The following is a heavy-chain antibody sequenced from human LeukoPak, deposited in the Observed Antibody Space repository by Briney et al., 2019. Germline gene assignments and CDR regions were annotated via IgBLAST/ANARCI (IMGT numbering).Heavy chain of an antibody. CDR1: GFTFSSYG. J-gene: IGHJ4*02. CDR2: IWYDGSNK. D-gene: IGHD1-1*01. V-gene: IGHV3-33*01. Sequence: GGSLRLSCAASGFTFSSYGMHWVRQAPGKGLEWVAVIWYDGSNKYYADSVKGRFTISRDNSKNTLYLQMNSLRAEDTAVYYCARDDERRYLDYWGQGILVTVSS. CDR3: ARDDERRYLDY.